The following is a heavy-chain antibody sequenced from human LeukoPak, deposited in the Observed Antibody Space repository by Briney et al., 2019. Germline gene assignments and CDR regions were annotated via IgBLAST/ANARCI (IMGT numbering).Heavy chain of an antibody. CDR1: GGSFSGYY. CDR2: IIHSGST. Sequence: SETLSLTCAVYGGSFSGYYWSWIRQPPGKGLEWIGEIIHSGSTNYNPSLKSRVTISVDTSKNQFSLKLSSVTAADTAVYYCARGLLRFRTRPHYYMDVWGKGTTVTVSS. CDR3: ARGLLRFRTRPHYYMDV. D-gene: IGHD3-10*01. V-gene: IGHV4-34*01. J-gene: IGHJ6*03.